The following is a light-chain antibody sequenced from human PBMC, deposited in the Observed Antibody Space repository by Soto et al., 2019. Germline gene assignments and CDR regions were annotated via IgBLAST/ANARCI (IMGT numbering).Light chain of an antibody. CDR3: HQRQSWPRT. CDR1: QSLNTR. Sequence: IVLTHSPATLSAFPGDIVTLSFRASQSLNTRLAWYQHKPCQTPRLLIYLTSTRAAGVPSRFSAWGSETDFTLTISAVQPEDFAVYYCHQRQSWPRTFGQGTKVDIK. CDR2: LTS. V-gene: IGKV3-11*01. J-gene: IGKJ1*01.